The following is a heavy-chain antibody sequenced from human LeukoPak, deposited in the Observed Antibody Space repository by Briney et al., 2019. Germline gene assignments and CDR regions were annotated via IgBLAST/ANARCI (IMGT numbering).Heavy chain of an antibody. Sequence: GGSLRLSCEASGFIFSNYWMGWVRQAPGKGLEWVSGIAWNTGNTGYADSVKGRFTISRDNAENSLYLQMNSLRAEDTALYYCAKDMNSYGSGSSYNPWGPFDSWGQGTLVTVSS. CDR1: GFIFSNYW. CDR3: AKDMNSYGSGSSYNPWGPFDS. CDR2: IAWNTGNT. V-gene: IGHV3-9*01. J-gene: IGHJ4*02. D-gene: IGHD3-10*01.